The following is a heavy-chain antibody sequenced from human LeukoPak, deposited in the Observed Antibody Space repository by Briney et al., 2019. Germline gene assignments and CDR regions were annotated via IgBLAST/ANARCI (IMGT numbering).Heavy chain of an antibody. CDR3: ARLGSRAPFDAFDI. V-gene: IGHV3-64*01. CDR1: GFTFSDYY. D-gene: IGHD2-2*01. J-gene: IGHJ3*02. Sequence: GGSLRLSCAASGFTFSDYYMSWIRQAPGKGLEYVSAISSNGGSTYYANSVKGRFTISRDNSKNTLYLQMGSLRAEDMAVYYCARLGSRAPFDAFDIWGQGTMVTVSS. CDR2: ISSNGGST.